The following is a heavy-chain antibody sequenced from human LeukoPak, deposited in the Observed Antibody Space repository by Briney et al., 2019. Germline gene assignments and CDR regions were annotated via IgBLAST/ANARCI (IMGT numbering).Heavy chain of an antibody. CDR3: ARRGDYGGNLDY. J-gene: IGHJ4*02. CDR2: IYYSGST. Sequence: SETLSLTCTVSGGSISSYYGSWIRQPPGKGLEWIGYIYYSGSTNYNPSLKSRVTISVDTSKNQFSLKLSSVTAADTAVYYCARRGDYGGNLDYWGQGTLVTVSS. CDR1: GGSISSYY. D-gene: IGHD4-23*01. V-gene: IGHV4-59*01.